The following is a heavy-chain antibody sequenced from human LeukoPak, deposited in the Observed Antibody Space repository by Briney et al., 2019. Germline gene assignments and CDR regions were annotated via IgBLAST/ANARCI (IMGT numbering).Heavy chain of an antibody. CDR1: GFTFDDYG. CDR3: ARHYYDILRYYFDY. CDR2: INWNGGST. D-gene: IGHD3-9*01. V-gene: IGHV3-20*04. Sequence: GESLRLSCAASGFTFDDYGMSWVRQAPGKGLEWVSGINWNGGSTGHADSVKGRFTISRDNAKNSLYLQMNSLRAEDTALYYCARHYYDILRYYFDYWGQGTLVTVSS. J-gene: IGHJ4*02.